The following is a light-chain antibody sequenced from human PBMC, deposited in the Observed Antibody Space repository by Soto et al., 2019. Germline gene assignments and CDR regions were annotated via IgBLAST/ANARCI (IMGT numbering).Light chain of an antibody. Sequence: QSALTQPASVSGSPGQSITISCTGTSGDIGGYNYVSWYQQHPGKAPKLLISEVTNRPSGVSNRFSGSKSGNTASLTISGLQSEDEADYHCQSYDSSLTNAVFGGGTKVTVL. J-gene: IGLJ2*01. CDR3: QSYDSSLTNAV. V-gene: IGLV2-14*01. CDR2: EVT. CDR1: SGDIGGYNY.